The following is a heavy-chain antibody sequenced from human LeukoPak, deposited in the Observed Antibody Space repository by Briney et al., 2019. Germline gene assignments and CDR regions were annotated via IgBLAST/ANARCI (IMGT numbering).Heavy chain of an antibody. D-gene: IGHD3-3*01. CDR1: GFTFSSYA. CDR3: AREDVLRFLEWLRYGMDV. V-gene: IGHV3-30-3*01. CDR2: IPYDGSNK. J-gene: IGHJ6*02. Sequence: GRSLRLSCAASGFTFSSYAMHWVRQAPGKGLEWVAVIPYDGSNKYYADSVKGRFTISRDNSKNTLYLQMNSLRAEDTAVYYCAREDVLRFLEWLRYGMDVWGQGTTVTVSS.